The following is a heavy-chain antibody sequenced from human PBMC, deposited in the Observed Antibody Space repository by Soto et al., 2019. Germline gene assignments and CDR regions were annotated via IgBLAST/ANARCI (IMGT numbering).Heavy chain of an antibody. V-gene: IGHV1-69*01. D-gene: IGHD6-19*01. CDR1: GGTFDDFI. Sequence: QVQLVQSGAEVKEPGSSVKVSCKASGGTFDDFIMNWVRQTPGQGLEWMGGIVPMFGTATYAEKFKGRVTISATGSTSTAYIELTSLRSEDMAVYYCARNGTYSSSLSQYSGMDVWGQGTMVTVS. CDR2: IVPMFGTA. J-gene: IGHJ6*02. CDR3: ARNGTYSSSLSQYSGMDV.